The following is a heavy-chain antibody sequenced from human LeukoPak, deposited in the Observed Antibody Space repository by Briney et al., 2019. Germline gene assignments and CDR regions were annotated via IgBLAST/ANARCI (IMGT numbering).Heavy chain of an antibody. CDR2: IYYSGST. CDR3: ARAYHYCSSTSCPNPWSDP. J-gene: IGHJ5*02. Sequence: PSETLSLTCTVSGGSISSGGYYWSWIRQHPGKGLEWIGYIYYSGSTYYSPSLKSRVTISVDTSKNQFSLKLSSVTAADTAVYYCARAYHYCSSTSCPNPWSDPWGQGTLVTVSS. CDR1: GGSISSGGYY. V-gene: IGHV4-31*03. D-gene: IGHD2-2*01.